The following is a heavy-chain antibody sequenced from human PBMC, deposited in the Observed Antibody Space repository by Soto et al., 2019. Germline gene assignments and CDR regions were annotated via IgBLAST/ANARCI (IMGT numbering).Heavy chain of an antibody. D-gene: IGHD2-15*01. J-gene: IGHJ6*04. V-gene: IGHV4-34*01. CDR1: GGSFSGYY. CDR2: INHSGST. Sequence: SETLSLTCAVYGGSFSGYYWSWIRQPPGKGLEWIGEINHSGSTNYNPSLKSRVTISVDPSKNQFSLKLSSLTAADTAVYYCARAAAPSGRTVFLDVWGKGTTVTVSS. CDR3: ARAAAPSGRTVFLDV.